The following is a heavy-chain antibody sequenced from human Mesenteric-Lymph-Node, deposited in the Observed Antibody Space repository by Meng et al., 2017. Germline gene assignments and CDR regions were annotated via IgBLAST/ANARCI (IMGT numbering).Heavy chain of an antibody. CDR3: AASIPEYYYYGMDV. Sequence: GESLKISCAASGFTFSSYAMSWFRQAPGKGLEWVSDITDSGGSTYYADSVKGRFTISRDNSKNTLHLQMNSLRAEDTALYYCAASIPEYYYYGMDVWGQGTTVTVSS. CDR2: ITDSGGST. V-gene: IGHV3-23*01. J-gene: IGHJ6*02. CDR1: GFTFSSYA. D-gene: IGHD2-21*01.